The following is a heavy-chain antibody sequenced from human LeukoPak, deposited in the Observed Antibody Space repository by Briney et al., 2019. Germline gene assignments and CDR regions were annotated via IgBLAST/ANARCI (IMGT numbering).Heavy chain of an antibody. CDR1: GFTFSDYY. CDR2: ISSSSSYT. D-gene: IGHD6-13*01. Sequence: PGGSLRLSCAASGFTFSDYYMSWIRQAPGKGLEWVSYISSSSSYTNNAYSVKGRFTISRDNAKNSLYLQMNSLRAEDTAVYYCARSLVAAAPNFDYWGQGTLVTVSS. CDR3: ARSLVAAAPNFDY. V-gene: IGHV3-11*03. J-gene: IGHJ4*02.